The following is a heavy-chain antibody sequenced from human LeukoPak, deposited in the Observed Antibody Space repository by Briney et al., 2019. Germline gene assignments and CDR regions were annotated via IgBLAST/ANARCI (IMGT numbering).Heavy chain of an antibody. D-gene: IGHD2-15*01. CDR3: AKALRAAHRPVSTYYYMDV. V-gene: IGHV3-23*01. CDR1: EFSFNSYA. CDR2: IKGSGNTT. Sequence: GGSLRLSCAASEFSFNSYALNWVREAPGKGVGCGSTIKGSGNTTYYADSVRGAFTLSREKSQNTEFLHKDTLRADDTAGHYCAKALRAAHRPVSTYYYMDVWGKGTTVTVSS. J-gene: IGHJ6*03.